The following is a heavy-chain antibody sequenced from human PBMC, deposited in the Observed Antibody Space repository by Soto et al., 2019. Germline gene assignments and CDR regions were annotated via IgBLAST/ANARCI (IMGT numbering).Heavy chain of an antibody. CDR2: ISYSGNT. CDR3: ARSGYYFDASQGSNWFDP. Sequence: SETLSLTCTVSGGSVSSGIYYWSWIRQSPGKGLEWIGYISYSGNTNYNPSLKSRVSISVDTSKKQFSVKLSSVTAADTAVYYCARSGYYFDASQGSNWFDPWGQGILVTVSS. D-gene: IGHD3-22*01. CDR1: GGSVSSGIYY. J-gene: IGHJ5*02. V-gene: IGHV4-61*01.